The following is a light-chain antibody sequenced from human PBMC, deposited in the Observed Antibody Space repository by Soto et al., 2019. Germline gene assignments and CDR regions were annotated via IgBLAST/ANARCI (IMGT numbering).Light chain of an antibody. CDR2: DDK. CDR3: QVCERFSDHNSV. CDR1: NIGTKS. J-gene: IGLJ1*01. V-gene: IGLV3-21*02. Sequence: SYELTQPPSVSVSPGQTASITCGGDNIGTKSVHWYQKRPGQAPVLVVYDDKKRPSGIPERFSGSNSGNTATLTISRVETGDEADYYCQVCERFSDHNSVFGDGTKVTVL.